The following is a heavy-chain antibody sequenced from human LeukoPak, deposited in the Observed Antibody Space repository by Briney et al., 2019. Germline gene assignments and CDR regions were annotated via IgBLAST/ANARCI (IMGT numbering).Heavy chain of an antibody. V-gene: IGHV4-59*12. J-gene: IGHJ6*03. CDR1: GGSISSYY. CDR3: ARVVPYYYYMGV. CDR2: IYYSGST. Sequence: SEPLSLTCTVSGGSISSYYWSWIQQPPGKGLEWLGYIYYSGSTNYNPSLKSRVTISVDTPKNQFSLKLSSVTAADTAVYYCARVVPYYYYMGVWGKGTTVTVSS. D-gene: IGHD6-13*01.